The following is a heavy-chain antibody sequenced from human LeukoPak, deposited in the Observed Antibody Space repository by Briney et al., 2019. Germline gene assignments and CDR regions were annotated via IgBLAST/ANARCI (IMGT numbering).Heavy chain of an antibody. J-gene: IGHJ6*02. V-gene: IGHV1-46*01. CDR1: GYTFTSYY. CDR3: AGTVAGTVHYYYGMDV. D-gene: IGHD6-19*01. CDR2: INPSGGST. Sequence: ASVKVSCKASGYTFTSYYMHWVRQAPGQGLEWMGIINPSGGSTSYAQKFQERVTITRDMSTSTAHMELSSLRSEDTAVYYCAGTVAGTVHYYYGMDVWGQGTTVTVSS.